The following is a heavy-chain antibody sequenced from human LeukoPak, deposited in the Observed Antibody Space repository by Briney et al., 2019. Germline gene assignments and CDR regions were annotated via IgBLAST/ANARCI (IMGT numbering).Heavy chain of an antibody. J-gene: IGHJ4*02. CDR3: ARGTGTTTYFDY. Sequence: PGGSLRLSCEASGFTFSDYYMSWVRQAPGKGLEWVSYISGSSGYTKYADSVKGRFTISRDNAKNSLYLQVNSLRAEDTAVYYCARGTGTTTYFDYWGQGTPVTVSP. CDR2: ISGSSGYT. V-gene: IGHV3-11*06. D-gene: IGHD1-1*01. CDR1: GFTFSDYY.